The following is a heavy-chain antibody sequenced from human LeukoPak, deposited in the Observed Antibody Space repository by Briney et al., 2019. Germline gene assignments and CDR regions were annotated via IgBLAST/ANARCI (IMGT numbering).Heavy chain of an antibody. CDR2: IYYSGST. V-gene: IGHV4-31*03. CDR3: ARERPAYGFDY. CDR1: GGSLSSGGYY. Sequence: SETLSLTCTVSGGSLSSGGYYWSWVRQHPGRGGEGVGYIYYSGSTYYNPSLKRRVTIRGNTSKNKFSLKLSSVTAADTAVYYCARERPAYGFDYWGQGTLVTVSS. D-gene: IGHD4-17*01. J-gene: IGHJ4*02.